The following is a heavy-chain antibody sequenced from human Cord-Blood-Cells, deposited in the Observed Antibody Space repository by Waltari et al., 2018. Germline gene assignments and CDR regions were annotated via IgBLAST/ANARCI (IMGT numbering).Heavy chain of an antibody. CDR1: GYTFTGYY. CDR2: INPNSGGT. V-gene: IGHV1-2*04. CDR3: ARAPLTQWELFDY. Sequence: QVQLVQSGAEVKKPGASVKVSCKASGYTFTGYYMHWVRQAPGQGLEWMGWINPNSGGTNYAQKFQGWVTMTRDTSISTAYMELSRLRSDDTAMYYCARAPLTQWELFDYWGQGTLVTVSS. D-gene: IGHD1-26*01. J-gene: IGHJ4*02.